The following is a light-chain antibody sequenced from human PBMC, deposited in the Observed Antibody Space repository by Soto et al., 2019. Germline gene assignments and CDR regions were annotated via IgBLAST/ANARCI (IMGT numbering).Light chain of an antibody. V-gene: IGKV3-15*01. J-gene: IGKJ1*01. CDR3: HQYNRWPRT. CDR2: GAS. CDR1: QSVSSSY. Sequence: EIVLTQSLGTLSLSPGEKATLSCGASQSVSSSYLAWYQQKPGQAPRLLIYGASTRATGVPATFSGSGSETEFTLTIGSLQSEDFAIYYCHQYNRWPRTFGQGTKVDIK.